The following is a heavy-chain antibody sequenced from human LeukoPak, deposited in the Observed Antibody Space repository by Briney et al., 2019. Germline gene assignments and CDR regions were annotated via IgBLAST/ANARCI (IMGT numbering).Heavy chain of an antibody. CDR2: ISSSGSTI. D-gene: IGHD1-26*01. CDR1: GFTFSSAW. J-gene: IGHJ4*02. Sequence: GGSLRLSCAASGFTFSSAWMSWVRQAPGKGLEWVSYISSSGSTIYYADSVKGRFTISRDNAKNSLYLQMNSLRAEDTAVYYCASLSGSYARDYWGQGTLVTVSS. V-gene: IGHV3-48*03. CDR3: ASLSGSYARDY.